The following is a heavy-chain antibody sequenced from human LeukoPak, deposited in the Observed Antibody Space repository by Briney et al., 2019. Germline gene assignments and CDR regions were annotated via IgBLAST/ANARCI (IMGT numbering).Heavy chain of an antibody. J-gene: IGHJ4*02. V-gene: IGHV4-59*01. D-gene: IGHD3-9*01. Sequence: SETLSLTCTVSGGSISNYYWSWIRQPPGKGLEWIGYIYYSGSTNYNPSLKSRVTISVDTSKNQFSLKLTSVTAADTAVYSCARDSFGTGYKNYFDYWGQGTLVTVSS. CDR2: IYYSGST. CDR3: ARDSFGTGYKNYFDY. CDR1: GGSISNYY.